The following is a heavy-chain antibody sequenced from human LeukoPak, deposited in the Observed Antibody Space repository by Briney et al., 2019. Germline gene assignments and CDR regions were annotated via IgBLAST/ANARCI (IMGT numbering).Heavy chain of an antibody. J-gene: IGHJ4*02. CDR3: ARVEGGYNNTGDN. V-gene: IGHV1-2*02. CDR2: INPNSGGT. D-gene: IGHD5-18*01. Sequence: GASVKVSCKASGYTFTGYYMHWVRQAPGQGLEWMGWINPNSGGTNYAQKFQGRVTMTRDTSISTAYMELSRLRSDDTAVYYCARVEGGYNNTGDNWGQGTLVTVSS. CDR1: GYTFTGYY.